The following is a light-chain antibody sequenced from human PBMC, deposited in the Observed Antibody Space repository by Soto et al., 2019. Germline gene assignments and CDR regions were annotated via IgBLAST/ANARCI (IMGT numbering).Light chain of an antibody. CDR3: QQYNSYSLT. CDR2: KAF. V-gene: IGKV1-5*03. Sequence: DIQMTQSPSTLSASVGDRVTITCRASQSISSWLSWYQQKPGKAPKLVTYKAFSLESGVPSRFSGSGSGTESTLTISSLQPDDFATYYCQQYNSYSLTFGGGTKVEIK. J-gene: IGKJ4*01. CDR1: QSISSW.